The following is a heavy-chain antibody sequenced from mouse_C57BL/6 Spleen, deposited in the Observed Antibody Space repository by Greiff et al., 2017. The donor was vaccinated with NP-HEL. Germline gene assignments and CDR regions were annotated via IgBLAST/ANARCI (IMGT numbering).Heavy chain of an antibody. CDR3: ARSYDYDGAWFAY. J-gene: IGHJ3*01. D-gene: IGHD2-4*01. V-gene: IGHV1-7*01. CDR2: INPSSGYT. Sequence: VKLQESGAELAKPGASVKLSCTASGYTFTSYWMHWVKQRPGQGLEWIGYINPSSGYTKYNQKFKDKATMTADKSSSTAYMQLSSLTYEDSAVYYCARSYDYDGAWFAYWGQGTLVTVSA. CDR1: GYTFTSYW.